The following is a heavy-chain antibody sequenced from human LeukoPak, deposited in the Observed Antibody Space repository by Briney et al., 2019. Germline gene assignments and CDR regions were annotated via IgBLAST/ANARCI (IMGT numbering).Heavy chain of an antibody. Sequence: ASVKVSCKASGYTFTDYYMYWVRQAPGQGLEWMGWINPNSGVTNYAQKFQGRVTMTRDTSTSTAYMELRSLRSDDTAVYYCARDEFNGVANFDYWGQGTLVTVSS. CDR2: INPNSGVT. J-gene: IGHJ4*02. V-gene: IGHV1-2*02. CDR3: ARDEFNGVANFDY. CDR1: GYTFTDYY. D-gene: IGHD2-8*01.